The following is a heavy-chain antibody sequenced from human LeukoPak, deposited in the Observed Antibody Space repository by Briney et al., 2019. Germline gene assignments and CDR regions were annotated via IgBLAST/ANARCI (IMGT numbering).Heavy chain of an antibody. D-gene: IGHD2-15*01. CDR3: ARMGVYSELDP. CDR2: IGSYSSPI. Sequence: GGSLRLSCAASGFNFGDHYMSWIRQAPGKGLEWVSYIGSYSSPIYYADSVQGRFAISRENAKNLLHLEMNSLRAEDTAVYYCARMGVYSELDPWGQGTLVTVSS. J-gene: IGHJ5*02. CDR1: GFNFGDHY. V-gene: IGHV3-11*01.